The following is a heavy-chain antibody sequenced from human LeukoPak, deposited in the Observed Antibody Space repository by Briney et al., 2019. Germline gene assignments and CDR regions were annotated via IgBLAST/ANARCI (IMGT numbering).Heavy chain of an antibody. Sequence: SETLSLTCTVSGGSISSGNYYWGWIRQPPGKGLEWIGSIYYGGSTYYNPSLKSRVTISVDTSKNQFSLKLSSVTAADTAVYYCARVRTAAGTLSVDPWGQGTLVTVSS. J-gene: IGHJ5*02. CDR1: GGSISSGNYY. D-gene: IGHD6-13*01. V-gene: IGHV4-39*07. CDR3: ARVRTAAGTLSVDP. CDR2: IYYGGST.